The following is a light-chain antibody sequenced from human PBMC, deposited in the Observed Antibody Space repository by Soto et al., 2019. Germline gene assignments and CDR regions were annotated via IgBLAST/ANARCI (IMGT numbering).Light chain of an antibody. CDR2: KVS. CDR1: QNLVHSNGNTY. Sequence: IVMTQTPLSSPVTLVQPASFSCKSSQNLVHSNGNTYLSWVQQMPGQPPRLLIYKVSNRFSVGPDRFRGSGAVTDFKLKISRLEAEDGRVYYCMPATQIPRTFGQGTKLEIK. J-gene: IGKJ2*02. CDR3: MPATQIPRT. V-gene: IGKV2-24*01.